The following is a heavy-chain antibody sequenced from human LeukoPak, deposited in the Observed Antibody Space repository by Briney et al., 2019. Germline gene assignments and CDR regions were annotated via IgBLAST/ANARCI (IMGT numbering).Heavy chain of an antibody. CDR3: ARGRSPYSSGWYTEFVYFDY. D-gene: IGHD6-19*01. J-gene: IGHJ4*02. CDR2: IYYSGST. CDR1: GGSISSYY. Sequence: PSETLSLTCTVSGGSISSYYWGWIRQPPGKGLEWIGSIYYSGSTYYNPSLKSRVTISVDTSKNQFSLKLSSVTAADTAVYYCARGRSPYSSGWYTEFVYFDYWGQGTLVTVSS. V-gene: IGHV4-39*07.